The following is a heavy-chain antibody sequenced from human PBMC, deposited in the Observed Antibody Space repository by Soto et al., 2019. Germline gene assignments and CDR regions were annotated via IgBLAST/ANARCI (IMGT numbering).Heavy chain of an antibody. CDR3: ARSPQYYTPGSSPFDY. J-gene: IGHJ4*03. CDR1: SYVIESCHY. D-gene: IGHD3-3*01. CDR2: IYDSGTT. V-gene: IGHV4-38-2*01. Sequence: SETLSLTCVVSSYVIESCHYWGFVRQPPGKGLEWVGSIYDSGTTYYNPSLRSRVTISADTSKNQFSLSLTSVTAADTAVYYCARSPQYYTPGSSPFDYWGPGTMVTVSS.